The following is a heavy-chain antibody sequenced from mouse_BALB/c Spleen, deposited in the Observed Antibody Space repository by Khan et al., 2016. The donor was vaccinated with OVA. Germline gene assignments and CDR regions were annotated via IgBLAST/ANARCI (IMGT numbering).Heavy chain of an antibody. V-gene: IGHV5-6*01. CDR2: ISSGGDYT. CDR3: AGHLTGSFAY. Sequence: EVELVESGGDLVKPGGSLKLSRAASGFTFSSHSMSWVRQTPDKRLEWVATISSGGDYTYYSDSVKGRFTISRDNAKNTLHLQMTSLKSEDTAMYYCAGHLTGSFAYWGQGTLVTVSA. J-gene: IGHJ3*01. CDR1: GFTFSSHS. D-gene: IGHD4-1*01.